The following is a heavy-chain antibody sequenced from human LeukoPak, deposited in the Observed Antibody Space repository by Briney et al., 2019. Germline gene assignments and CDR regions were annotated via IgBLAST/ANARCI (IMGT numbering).Heavy chain of an antibody. Sequence: SETLSLTCTVSGGSISTSNYYWGWIRQPPGKGLEWIGNIFYSGSTYYSPSLKSRVTISLDTSRNQFSLKLSSVTAADTAVYYCARGPALYSSGWYFNYYYMDVWGKGTTVTVSS. V-gene: IGHV4-39*07. D-gene: IGHD6-19*01. CDR2: IFYSGST. CDR3: ARGPALYSSGWYFNYYYMDV. J-gene: IGHJ6*03. CDR1: GGSISTSNYY.